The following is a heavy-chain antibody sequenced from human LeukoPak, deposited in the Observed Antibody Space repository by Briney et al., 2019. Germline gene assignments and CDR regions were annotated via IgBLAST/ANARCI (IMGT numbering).Heavy chain of an antibody. CDR1: GYTFTSYG. V-gene: IGHV1-18*01. CDR2: ISAYNGNK. J-gene: IGHJ5*02. D-gene: IGHD3-22*01. Sequence: GASVKVSCKASGYTFTSYGISWVRQAPGQGLEWMGWISAYNGNKNYAQKLQGRVTMTTDTSTSTAYMEMRSLRSDDTAVYYCARAPYYDSSGYYSTWGQGTLVTVSS. CDR3: ARAPYYDSSGYYST.